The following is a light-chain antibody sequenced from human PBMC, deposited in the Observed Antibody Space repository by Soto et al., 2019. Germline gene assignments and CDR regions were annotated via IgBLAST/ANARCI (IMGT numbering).Light chain of an antibody. V-gene: IGKV3-20*01. Sequence: EIVLTQSPGTLSLSPGERATLSCRASQSVSDSSLAWYHQKPGQAPRLLIYGASRRATGIPDTFSGSGSGTDFTLTISRLEPEDFAVYYCQQYARPPFAFGQGTKVEIK. J-gene: IGKJ2*01. CDR3: QQYARPPFA. CDR2: GAS. CDR1: QSVSDSS.